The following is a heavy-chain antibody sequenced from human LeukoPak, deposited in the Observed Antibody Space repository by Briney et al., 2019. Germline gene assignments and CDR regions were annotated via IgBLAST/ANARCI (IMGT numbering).Heavy chain of an antibody. D-gene: IGHD5-18*01. V-gene: IGHV4-39*07. Sequence: SETLSLTCTVSGDSISSSSYYWGWIRQPPGKGLEWIGSIYYSGSTYYNPSLKSRVTISVDTSKNQFSLKLSSVTAADTAVYYCASIPAQLWTLDYWGQGTLVTVSS. CDR2: IYYSGST. CDR1: GDSISSSSYY. CDR3: ASIPAQLWTLDY. J-gene: IGHJ4*02.